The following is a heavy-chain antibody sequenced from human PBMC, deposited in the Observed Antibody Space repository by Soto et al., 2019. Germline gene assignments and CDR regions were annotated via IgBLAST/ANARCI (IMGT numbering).Heavy chain of an antibody. CDR3: AKILSTVTTYYYGMDV. J-gene: IGHJ6*02. V-gene: IGHV3-23*01. Sequence: QSGGSLRLSCAASGFSFSTYPMTWVRQAPGKRLEGVSSISGSGGDTYYIDSVKGRFTISRDNSKNTVYLQMNSLRAEDTAVYYCAKILSTVTTYYYGMDVWGQGTTVTVSS. D-gene: IGHD4-17*01. CDR2: ISGSGGDT. CDR1: GFSFSTYP.